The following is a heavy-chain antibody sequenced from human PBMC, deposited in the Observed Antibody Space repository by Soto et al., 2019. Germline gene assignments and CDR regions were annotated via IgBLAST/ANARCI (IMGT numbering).Heavy chain of an antibody. V-gene: IGHV4-34*01. CDR1: CGSFSGYY. D-gene: IGHD3-10*01. CDR2: INHSGST. Sequence: SETLSLTCAVYCGSFSGYYWSWIRQPPGKGLEWIGEINHSGSTNYNPSLKSRVTISVDTSKNQFSLKLSSVTAADTAVYYCARFGITMVRGAYYYSYYGMDVWGQGTTVTVSS. CDR3: ARFGITMVRGAYYYSYYGMDV. J-gene: IGHJ6*02.